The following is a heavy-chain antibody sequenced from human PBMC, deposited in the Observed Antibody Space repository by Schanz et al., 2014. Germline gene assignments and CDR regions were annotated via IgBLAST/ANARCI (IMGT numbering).Heavy chain of an antibody. J-gene: IGHJ3*02. V-gene: IGHV3-23*04. CDR3: VKGRFGELSAFDI. CDR1: GFSFSSYA. CDR2: MNESHSTI. Sequence: EVQLVESGGGLVQPGGSLRLSCAASGFSFSSYAMGWVRRARGKGLEWVSAMNESHSTIYYADSVRGRFTISRDNAENTLFLQMNSLRAEDTAVYYCVKGRFGELSAFDIWGQGTMVTVSS. D-gene: IGHD3-10*01.